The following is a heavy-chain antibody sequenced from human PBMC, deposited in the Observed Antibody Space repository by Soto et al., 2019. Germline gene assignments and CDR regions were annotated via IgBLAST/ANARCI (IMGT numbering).Heavy chain of an antibody. V-gene: IGHV4-39*02. D-gene: IGHD6-6*01. CDR3: ARDVAARPGYYYGMDV. Sequence: PETLSLTCTVSGGSISSSSYYWGWIRQHPGKGLEWIGSIYYSGSTYYNPSLKSRVTISVDTSKNQFSLKLSSVTAADTAVYYCARDVAARPGYYYGMDVWGQGTTVT. CDR1: GGSISSSSYY. CDR2: IYYSGST. J-gene: IGHJ6*02.